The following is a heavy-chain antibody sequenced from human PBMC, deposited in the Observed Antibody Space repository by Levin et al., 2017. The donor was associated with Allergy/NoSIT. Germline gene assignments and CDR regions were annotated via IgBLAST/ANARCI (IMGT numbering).Heavy chain of an antibody. CDR3: ARGDFGDPQIYYYYGMDV. CDR2: ISGSAGST. CDR1: GFTFSSYA. J-gene: IGHJ6*02. D-gene: IGHD4-17*01. V-gene: IGHV3-23*01. Sequence: GGSLRLSCAASGFTFSSYAMSWVRQAPGKGLEWVSVISGSAGSTYHADSVKGRFTISRDNSKNTLYLQMNSLRAEDTAVYYCARGDFGDPQIYYYYGMDVWGQGTTVTVSS.